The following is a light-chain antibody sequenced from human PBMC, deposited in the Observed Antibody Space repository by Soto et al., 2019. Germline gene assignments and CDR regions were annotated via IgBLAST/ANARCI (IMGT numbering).Light chain of an antibody. V-gene: IGKV1-16*02. CDR2: GTS. Sequence: DVQMTQSPSSLSASVGDKVTITCRASQDISIYLAWFQQKPGKVPKSLIYGTSTLQSGVPSKFSGSRSGTDFTLTISSLQPEDVATYYCQQYNHHPLTFGGGTKVEIK. CDR3: QQYNHHPLT. J-gene: IGKJ4*01. CDR1: QDISIY.